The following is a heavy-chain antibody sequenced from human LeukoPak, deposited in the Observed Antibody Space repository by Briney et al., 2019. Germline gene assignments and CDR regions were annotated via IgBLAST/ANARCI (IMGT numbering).Heavy chain of an antibody. V-gene: IGHV1-8*03. CDR2: MNPNSGNT. CDR1: GYTFTSYD. J-gene: IGHJ6*03. CDR3: ARATITMVRGVIRYYYMDV. Sequence: GASVKVSCKASGYTFTSYDINWVRQATGQGLEWMGWMNPNSGNTGCAQKFQGRVTITRNTSISTAYMELSSLRSEDTAVYYCARATITMVRGVIRYYYMDVWGKGTTVTVSS. D-gene: IGHD3-10*01.